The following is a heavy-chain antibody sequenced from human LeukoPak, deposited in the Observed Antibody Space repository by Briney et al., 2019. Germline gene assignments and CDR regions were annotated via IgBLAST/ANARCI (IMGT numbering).Heavy chain of an antibody. V-gene: IGHV1-69*04. CDR3: ARSGGILERAYCGGDCYWYFDY. Sequence: ASVKVSCKASGGTFSSYAISWVRQAPGQGLEWMGRIIPILGIANYAQKFQGRVTITADKSTSTAYMELSSLRSEDTAVYYCARSGGILERAYCGGDCYWYFDYWGQGTLVTVSS. CDR2: IIPILGIA. J-gene: IGHJ4*02. CDR1: GGTFSSYA. D-gene: IGHD2-21*02.